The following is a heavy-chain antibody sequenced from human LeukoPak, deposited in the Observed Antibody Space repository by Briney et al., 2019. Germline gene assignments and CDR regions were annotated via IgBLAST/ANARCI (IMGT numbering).Heavy chain of an antibody. Sequence: SETLSLTCTVSGGSISGSSYYWGWIRQPPGKGLEWIGYIYHSGSTYYNPSLKSRVTISVDRSKNQFSLKLSSVTAADTAVYYCARVDTAMVTLDYWGQGTLVTVSS. CDR1: GGSISGSSYY. D-gene: IGHD5-18*01. V-gene: IGHV4-30-2*01. CDR2: IYHSGST. CDR3: ARVDTAMVTLDY. J-gene: IGHJ4*02.